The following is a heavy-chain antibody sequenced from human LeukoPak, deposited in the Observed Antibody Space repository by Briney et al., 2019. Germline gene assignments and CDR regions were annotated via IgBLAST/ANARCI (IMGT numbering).Heavy chain of an antibody. CDR2: IYYSGST. CDR1: GGSINTYY. D-gene: IGHD2-2*01. J-gene: IGHJ6*02. CDR3: ARDYIVVVPAAMGYYYYGMDF. Sequence: SEPLSLTCSVSGGSINTYYWSWIRRPPGKGLEWIGYIYYSGSTNFNPSLKRPVTNSLGPSKNQFSLKLNYLTAAGPAGYYCARDYIVVVPAAMGYYYYGMDFWGQGTMVTVSS. V-gene: IGHV4-59*01.